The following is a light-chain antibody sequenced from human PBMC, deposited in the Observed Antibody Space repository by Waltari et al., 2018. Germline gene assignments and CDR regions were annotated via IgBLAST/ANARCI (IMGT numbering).Light chain of an antibody. J-gene: IGKJ1*01. CDR3: QQNNVFPWT. Sequence: DIKMTQSPSTLSAFVGDRVTIPCRASQSRSTCLVWYQQKPGKAPKLLIYKASSLESGVPSRFSGSGSGTEFTLTISSLQPDDFAAYYCQQNNVFPWTFGQGTKVEIK. CDR1: QSRSTC. CDR2: KAS. V-gene: IGKV1-5*03.